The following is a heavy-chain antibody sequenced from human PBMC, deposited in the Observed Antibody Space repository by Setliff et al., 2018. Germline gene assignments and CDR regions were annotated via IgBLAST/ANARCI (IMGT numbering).Heavy chain of an antibody. D-gene: IGHD3-10*01. CDR3: ARESATIGEFPLYYFDK. V-gene: IGHV4-61*09. J-gene: IGHJ4*02. CDR1: GGSISSGGFY. CDR2: FHTGGAT. Sequence: PSETLSLTCSVSGGSISSGGFYWSWIRQSAGRGLEWIGHFHTGGATDYNLSLKNRVTISLDSSKNQFSLRLSSVTAADAAVYFCARESATIGEFPLYYFDKWGQGIPVTVSS.